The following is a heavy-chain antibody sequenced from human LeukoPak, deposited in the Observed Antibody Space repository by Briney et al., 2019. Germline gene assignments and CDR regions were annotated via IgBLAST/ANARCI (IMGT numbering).Heavy chain of an antibody. V-gene: IGHV3-23*01. D-gene: IGHD3-16*01. CDR3: AKVRGPKGGTPDY. CDR2: IGGSGGST. Sequence: PGGSLTLSCAASGLTFSSYAMRWVRQAPGKGLEWVSAIGGSGGSTYYADSVKGPFTISRDNSKNTLYLQMNSPRAKDTAVYYCAKVRGPKGGTPDYWGQGTLVTVSS. CDR1: GLTFSSYA. J-gene: IGHJ4*02.